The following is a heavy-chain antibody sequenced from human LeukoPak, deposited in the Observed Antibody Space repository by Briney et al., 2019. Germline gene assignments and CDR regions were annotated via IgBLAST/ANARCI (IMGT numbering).Heavy chain of an antibody. CDR1: GFTFSSYA. CDR2: ISGSGGST. J-gene: IGHJ3*02. D-gene: IGHD6-19*01. V-gene: IGHV3-23*01. Sequence: GGSLRLSCAASGFTFSSYAMSWVRQAPGKGLEWVSAISGSGGSTYYADSVKGRFTISRDNSQNTVYLQMNTLTDEDTAVYYCVKNLRLVISVAGTPRDAFDIWGQGTVVTVSS. CDR3: VKNLRLVISVAGTPRDAFDI.